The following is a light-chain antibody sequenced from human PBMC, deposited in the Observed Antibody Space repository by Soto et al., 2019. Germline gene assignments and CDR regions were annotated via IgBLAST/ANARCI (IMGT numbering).Light chain of an antibody. V-gene: IGKV1-6*01. CDR2: AAS. Sequence: IQMTQSPSSLSASVGDRATITCRASQGIRDELGWYQQKAGKAPNLLISAASRLQSGVPSRFSGRGSGTDFTLTISSMQPEDFANYYCLQDYDYPRTFGQGTKVDIK. CDR1: QGIRDE. CDR3: LQDYDYPRT. J-gene: IGKJ1*01.